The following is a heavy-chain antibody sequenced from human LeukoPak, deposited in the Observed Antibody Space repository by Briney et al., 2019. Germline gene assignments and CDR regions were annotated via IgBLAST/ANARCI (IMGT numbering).Heavy chain of an antibody. Sequence: GGSLRLSCAASGFTFSSYGMHWVRQAPGKGLEWVAVISYDGSNKYYADSVKGRFTISRDNSKNTLYLRMNSLRVEDTAVYYCAKPQYTGNYWPFVYWGQGTLVTVSS. CDR1: GFTFSSYG. V-gene: IGHV3-30*18. J-gene: IGHJ4*02. CDR3: AKPQYTGNYWPFVY. D-gene: IGHD1-26*01. CDR2: ISYDGSNK.